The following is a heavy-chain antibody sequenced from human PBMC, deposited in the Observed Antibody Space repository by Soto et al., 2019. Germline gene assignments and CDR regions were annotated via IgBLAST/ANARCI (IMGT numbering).Heavy chain of an antibody. CDR2: IYYSGST. D-gene: IGHD3-22*01. V-gene: IGHV4-59*01. Sequence: SLTCTVSGGSISSYYWSWIRQPPGKGLEWIGYIYYSGSTNYNPSLKSRVTISVDTSKNQFSLKLSSVTAADTAVYYCARDFHYYDSSGYWNWFDPWGQGTLVTVSS. CDR3: ARDFHYYDSSGYWNWFDP. J-gene: IGHJ5*02. CDR1: GGSISSYY.